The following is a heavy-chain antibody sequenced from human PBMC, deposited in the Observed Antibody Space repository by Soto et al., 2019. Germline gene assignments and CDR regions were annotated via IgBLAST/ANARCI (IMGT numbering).Heavy chain of an antibody. D-gene: IGHD3-3*01. CDR2: IWYDGSNK. V-gene: IGHV3-33*01. CDR1: GFTFSSYG. CDR3: ARDRNIDLESSWYFDL. Sequence: QVQLVESGGGVVQPGRSLRLSCAASGFTFSSYGMHWVRQAPGKGLEWVAVIWYDGSNKYYADSVKGRFTNSRDNSKNTRYLQMNSLRAEDTAVYYCARDRNIDLESSWYFDLWGRGTLVTVSS. J-gene: IGHJ2*01.